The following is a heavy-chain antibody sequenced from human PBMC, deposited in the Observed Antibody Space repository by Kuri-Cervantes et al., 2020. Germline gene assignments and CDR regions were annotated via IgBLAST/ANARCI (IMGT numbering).Heavy chain of an antibody. Sequence: GESLKISCAASGFTFSIYAMSWVRQAPGKGLEWVSAISGSGGSTYYADSVKGRFTISRDNSKNTLYLQMNSLRAEDTAVYYCARVNYVVVITSAVYFQHWGQGTLVTVSS. J-gene: IGHJ1*01. CDR3: ARVNYVVVITSAVYFQH. V-gene: IGHV3-23*01. CDR1: GFTFSIYA. D-gene: IGHD3-22*01. CDR2: ISGSGGST.